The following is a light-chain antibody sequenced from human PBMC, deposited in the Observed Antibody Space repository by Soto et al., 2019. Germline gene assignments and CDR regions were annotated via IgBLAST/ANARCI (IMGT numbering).Light chain of an antibody. CDR3: QQNNNRPRT. V-gene: IGKV3D-15*01. Sequence: EMVMTQSPATLSLSPGERATLSCRASQSVSSNLAWYQQKPVQAPRLLIYGASTSATGIPARFSGSGSGTEFTLTISILQSEDLAVYCCQQNNNRPRTFGQGTKVDIK. CDR1: QSVSSN. J-gene: IGKJ1*01. CDR2: GAS.